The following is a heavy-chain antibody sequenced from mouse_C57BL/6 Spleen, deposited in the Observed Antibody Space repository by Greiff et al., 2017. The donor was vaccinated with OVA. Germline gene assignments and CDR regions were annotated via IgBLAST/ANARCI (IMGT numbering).Heavy chain of an antibody. CDR3: ARDYPWFAY. V-gene: IGHV3-6*01. J-gene: IGHJ3*01. CDR2: ISYDGSN. Sequence: EVQLVESGPGLVKPSQSLSLTCSVTGYSITSGYYWNWIRQFPGNKLEWMGYISYDGSNNYNPSLKNRISITRDTSKNQFFLKLNSVTTEDTATYYCARDYPWFAYWGQGTLVTVSA. CDR1: GYSITSGYY.